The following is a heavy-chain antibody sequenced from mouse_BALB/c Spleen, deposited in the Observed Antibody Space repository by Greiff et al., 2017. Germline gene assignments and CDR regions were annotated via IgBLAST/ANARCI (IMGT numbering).Heavy chain of an antibody. V-gene: IGHV5-9-4*01. J-gene: IGHJ3*01. D-gene: IGHD3-1*01. CDR1: GFTFSSYA. CDR2: ISSGGSYT. Sequence: EVMLVESGGGLVKPGGSLTLSCAASGFTFSSYAMSWVRQSPEKRLEWVAEISSGGSYTYYPDTVTGRFTISRDNAKNTLYLEMSSLRSEDTAMYYCARAGTHTGFAYWGQGTLVTVSA. CDR3: ARAGTHTGFAY.